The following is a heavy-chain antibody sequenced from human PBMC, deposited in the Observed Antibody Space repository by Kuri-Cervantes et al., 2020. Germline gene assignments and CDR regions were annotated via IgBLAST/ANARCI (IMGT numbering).Heavy chain of an antibody. CDR2: IYTSGST. D-gene: IGHD1-26*01. Sequence: SETLSLTCTVSGGSISSYYWSWIRQPAGKGLEWIGRIYTSGSTNYNPSLKSRVTMSVDTSKNQSSLKLSSVTAADTAVYYCASDSGSYYQFYFDYWGQGTLVTVSS. V-gene: IGHV4-4*07. CDR1: GGSISSYY. CDR3: ASDSGSYYQFYFDY. J-gene: IGHJ4*02.